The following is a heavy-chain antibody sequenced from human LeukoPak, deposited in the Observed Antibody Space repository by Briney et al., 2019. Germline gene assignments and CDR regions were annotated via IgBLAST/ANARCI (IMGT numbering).Heavy chain of an antibody. CDR3: ARRAINSVMFDY. D-gene: IGHD3-16*01. CDR1: GDSISTYY. CDR2: IHYSGST. J-gene: IGHJ4*02. V-gene: IGHV4-59*08. Sequence: PSETLSLTCTVSGDSISTYYWSWTRQPPGKGLEWIGYIHYSGSTNYNPSLRSRVTISVDTPKNQFSLKLSSATAADTAVYFCARRAINSVMFDYWGQGTLVTVSS.